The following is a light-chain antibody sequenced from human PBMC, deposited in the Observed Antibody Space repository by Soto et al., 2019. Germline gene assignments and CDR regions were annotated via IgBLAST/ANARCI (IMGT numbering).Light chain of an antibody. Sequence: QSALTQPASVSGSPGQSITISCTGTSSDVGGYNYVSWYQQHPGKAPKLMIYEVSNRPSGVSNRFSGSKSGNTASLTISGLQAEDEADHYCSSYTSSSTLENVFGTGTKLTVL. CDR3: SSYTSSSTLENV. J-gene: IGLJ1*01. CDR2: EVS. CDR1: SSDVGGYNY. V-gene: IGLV2-14*01.